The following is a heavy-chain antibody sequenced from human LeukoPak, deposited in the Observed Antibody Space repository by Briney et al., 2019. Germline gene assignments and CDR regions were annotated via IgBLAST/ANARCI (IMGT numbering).Heavy chain of an antibody. Sequence: GGSLRLSCAASGFSFSKYWMHWVRQTPGEGLVWVSRIKEDGTYTSYADSVKGRFTISRDNAKNTLYLQMNSLRAEDTAVYYCARDTIETYYYDSSGFVPAWGQGTMVTVSS. J-gene: IGHJ3*01. D-gene: IGHD3-22*01. CDR1: GFSFSKYW. CDR2: IKEDGTYT. CDR3: ARDTIETYYYDSSGFVPA. V-gene: IGHV3-74*01.